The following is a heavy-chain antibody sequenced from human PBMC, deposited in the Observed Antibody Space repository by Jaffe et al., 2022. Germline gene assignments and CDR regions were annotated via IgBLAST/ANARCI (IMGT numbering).Heavy chain of an antibody. V-gene: IGHV1-69*01. CDR2: IIPIFGTA. CDR3: ARETYSPDYYYYYYMDV. J-gene: IGHJ6*03. D-gene: IGHD2-21*01. Sequence: QVQLVQSGAEVKKPGSSVKVSCKASGGTFSSYAISWVRQAPGQGLEWMGGIIPIFGTANYAQKFQGRVTITADESTSTAYMELSSLRSEDTAVYYCARETYSPDYYYYYYMDVWGKGTTVTVSS. CDR1: GGTFSSYA.